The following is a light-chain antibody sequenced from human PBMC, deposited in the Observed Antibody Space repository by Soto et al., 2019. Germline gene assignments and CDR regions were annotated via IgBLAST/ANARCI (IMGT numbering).Light chain of an antibody. CDR2: DAS. CDR1: QSVSSN. CDR3: QQYGSSLFT. V-gene: IGKV3-20*01. Sequence: ENVLTQSPATLSLSPGERATLSCRASQSVSSNLAWYQQKPGQAPRLLIYDASNRATGIPARFSGSGSGTDFTLTISRLEPEDFAVYYCQQYGSSLFTFGGGTKVDIK. J-gene: IGKJ4*01.